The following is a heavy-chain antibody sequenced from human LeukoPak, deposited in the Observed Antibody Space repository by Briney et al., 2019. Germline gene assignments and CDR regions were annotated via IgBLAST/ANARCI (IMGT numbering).Heavy chain of an antibody. D-gene: IGHD3-9*01. CDR2: INPNSGGT. CDR3: ARASPYFDWSPSEECFDY. CDR1: GSTFTGYY. V-gene: IGHV1-2*02. J-gene: IGHJ4*02. Sequence: GASVKLSCTASGSTFTGYYMHWVRQAPGQGLEWMGWINPNSGGTNYAQKLPGRVTMTRATSISTTYNGLCRLRSEDTTEYQCARASPYFDWSPSEECFDYWGQGALVTVSS.